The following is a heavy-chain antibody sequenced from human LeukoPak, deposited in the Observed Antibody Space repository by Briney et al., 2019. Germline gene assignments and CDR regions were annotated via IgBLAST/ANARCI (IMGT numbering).Heavy chain of an antibody. J-gene: IGHJ6*02. CDR2: ISAYNGNT. CDR3: ARVTYYYDSSGYSRLDYYYGMDV. D-gene: IGHD3-22*01. CDR1: GYTFTSYG. Sequence: GASMKVSCKASGYTFTSYGISWVRQAPGQGLEWMGWISAYNGNTNYAQKLQGRVTMTTDTSTSTAYMELRSLRSDDTAVYYCARVTYYYDSSGYSRLDYYYGMDVWGQGTTVTVSS. V-gene: IGHV1-18*01.